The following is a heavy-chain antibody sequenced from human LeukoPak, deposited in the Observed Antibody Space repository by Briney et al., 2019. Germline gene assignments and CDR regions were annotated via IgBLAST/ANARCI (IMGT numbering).Heavy chain of an antibody. CDR3: ARDSSDGAGIDY. CDR2: IIPIFGTA. Sequence: ASVKVSCKASGGTFSSYAISWVRQAPGQGLGWMGGIIPIFGTANYAQKFQGRVTITADESTSTAYMELSSLRSEDTAVYYCARDSSDGAGIDYWGQGTLVTVSS. CDR1: GGTFSSYA. J-gene: IGHJ4*02. D-gene: IGHD1-14*01. V-gene: IGHV1-69*13.